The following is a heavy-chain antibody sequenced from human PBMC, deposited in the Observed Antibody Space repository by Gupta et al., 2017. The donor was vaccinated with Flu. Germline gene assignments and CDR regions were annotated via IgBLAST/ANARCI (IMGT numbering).Heavy chain of an antibody. CDR2: ISAHNGKT. CDR3: ERDTPMMEMIVDNDSFHI. D-gene: IGHD3/OR15-3a*01. J-gene: IGHJ3*02. Sequence: QVQLVQSGAEVKKPGASVKVSCKTSDDTFSSYGISWVRQAPGQGLEWMGWISAHNGKTNYAQNFQGRITLTTDTSTDTVYMELRSLRSDDTAVYYCERDTPMMEMIVDNDSFHIWGQGTTVAVFS. V-gene: IGHV1-18*01. CDR1: DDTFSSYG.